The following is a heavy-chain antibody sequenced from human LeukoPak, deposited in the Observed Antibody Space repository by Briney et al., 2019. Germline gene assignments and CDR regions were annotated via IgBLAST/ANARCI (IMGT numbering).Heavy chain of an antibody. CDR3: AGAEIVVVVAAISY. D-gene: IGHD2-15*01. V-gene: IGHV3-23*01. J-gene: IGHJ4*02. Sequence: GGSLRLSCAASGFTFSNYAMSWVRQAPGKGLVWVSAIGGSGGTTYYADSVKGRFTISRDNSKNTLYLQMNSLRAEDTAVYYRAGAEIVVVVAAISYWGQGTLVTVSS. CDR2: IGGSGGTT. CDR1: GFTFSNYA.